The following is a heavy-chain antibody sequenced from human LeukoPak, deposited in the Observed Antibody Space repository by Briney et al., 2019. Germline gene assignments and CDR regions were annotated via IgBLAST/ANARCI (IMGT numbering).Heavy chain of an antibody. D-gene: IGHD6-19*01. CDR1: GYTFTGYY. J-gene: IGHJ4*02. CDR2: INPNSGGT. CDR3: ARGDSGWYRAVHIDY. Sequence: ASVKVSCKASGYTFTGYYMHWVRQAPGQGLEWMGWINPNSGGTNYAQKFQGRVTMTRDTSISTAYMELSRLRSGDTAVYYCARGDSGWYRAVHIDYWGQGTLVTVSS. V-gene: IGHV1-2*02.